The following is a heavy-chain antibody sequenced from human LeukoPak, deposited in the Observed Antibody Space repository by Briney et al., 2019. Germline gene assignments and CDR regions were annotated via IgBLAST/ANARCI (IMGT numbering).Heavy chain of an antibody. CDR1: GFTFSSYG. CDR2: ISYDGSNK. D-gene: IGHD3-10*01. J-gene: IGHJ6*03. V-gene: IGHV3-30*18. Sequence: GGSLRLSCAASGFTFSSYGMHWVRQAPGKGLEWVAVISYDGSNKYYADSVKGRFTISRDISKNTLYLQMNSLRAEDTAVYYCAKDGGSGYMDVWGKGTTVTISS. CDR3: AKDGGSGYMDV.